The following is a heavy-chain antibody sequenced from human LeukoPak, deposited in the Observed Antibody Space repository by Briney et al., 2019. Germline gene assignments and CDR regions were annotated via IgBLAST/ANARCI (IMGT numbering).Heavy chain of an antibody. CDR3: ARIRRIAVAGTRDFDY. CDR1: GFTFSSYS. CDR2: ISSSSSTI. D-gene: IGHD6-19*01. V-gene: IGHV3-48*01. Sequence: GGSLRLSCAASGFTFSSYSMNWVRQAPGKGLEWVSYISSSSSTIYYADSVKGRFTISRDNAKNSLYLQMNSLRAEDTAVYYCARIRRIAVAGTRDFDYWGQGTLDTVSS. J-gene: IGHJ4*02.